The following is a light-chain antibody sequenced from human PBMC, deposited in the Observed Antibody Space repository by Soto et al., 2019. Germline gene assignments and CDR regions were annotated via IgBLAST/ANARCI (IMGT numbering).Light chain of an antibody. CDR3: QTGGTVPL. V-gene: IGLV4-69*01. J-gene: IGLJ2*01. CDR1: NEHSTFA. Sequence: QPVLTQSPSASASLGASVNLTCTLTNEHSTFAIAWHQQQPEKGPRYLMKLNKDGSHNKGDGIPDRFSGSRSGAERYLTISSLQSDDEADYYCQTGGTVPLFGGGTKVTVL. CDR2: LNKDGSH.